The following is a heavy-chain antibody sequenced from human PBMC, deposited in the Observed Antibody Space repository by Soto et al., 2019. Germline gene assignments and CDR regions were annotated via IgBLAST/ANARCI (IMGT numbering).Heavy chain of an antibody. CDR1: GGSVSSGSYY. V-gene: IGHV4-61*01. CDR3: ASSATGYDSSGPVDY. J-gene: IGHJ4*02. D-gene: IGHD3-22*01. CDR2: IYYSGST. Sequence: SETLSLTCTVSGGSVSSGSYYWSWIRQPPGKGLEWIGYIYYSGSTNYNPSLKSRVTISVDTSKNQFSLKLSSVTAADTAVYYCASSATGYDSSGPVDYWGPGTLVTVSS.